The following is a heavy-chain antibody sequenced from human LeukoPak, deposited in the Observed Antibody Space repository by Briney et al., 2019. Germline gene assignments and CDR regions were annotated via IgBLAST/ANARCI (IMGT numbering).Heavy chain of an antibody. CDR2: IYSGGTT. D-gene: IGHD4-17*01. V-gene: IGHV3-66*01. CDR3: VKGGTTGDSFDI. Sequence: GGSLRLSCAASGFTVSSNYMSWVRQAPGKGLEWVSVIYSGGTTYYADSVKGRFTISRDNSKNTLYLQMSTVKAEDTAVYYCVKGGTTGDSFDIWGQGTMVTVSS. CDR1: GFTVSSNY. J-gene: IGHJ3*02.